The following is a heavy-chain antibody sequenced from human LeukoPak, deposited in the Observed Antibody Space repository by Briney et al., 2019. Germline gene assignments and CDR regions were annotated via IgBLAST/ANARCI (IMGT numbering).Heavy chain of an antibody. CDR2: IYSSGTT. D-gene: IGHD2-21*01. CDR1: GGSLSAFY. Sequence: SETLSLTCSVSGGSLSAFYWTWIRQPAGKRLEWIGRIYSSGTTNYNPSLKSRVSMSLDMANNQFSLKLQSVTAADTAIYYCARVEVIAANSLFYYYMDVWGKGTTVTVSS. CDR3: ARVEVIAANSLFYYYMDV. J-gene: IGHJ6*03. V-gene: IGHV4-4*07.